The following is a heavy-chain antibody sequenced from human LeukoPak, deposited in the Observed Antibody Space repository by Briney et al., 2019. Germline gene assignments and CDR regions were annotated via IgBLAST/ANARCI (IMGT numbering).Heavy chain of an antibody. CDR3: AKDCCEGELVFGY. CDR1: GFTFSSYA. D-gene: IGHD1-26*01. CDR2: ISGSGGST. Sequence: GGSLRLSCAASGFTFSSYAMSWVRQAPGKGLEWVSAISGSGGSTYYADSVKGRFTISRDNSKNTLYLQMKSLRAEDTAVYYCAKDCCEGELVFGYWGQGTLVTVSS. V-gene: IGHV3-23*01. J-gene: IGHJ4*02.